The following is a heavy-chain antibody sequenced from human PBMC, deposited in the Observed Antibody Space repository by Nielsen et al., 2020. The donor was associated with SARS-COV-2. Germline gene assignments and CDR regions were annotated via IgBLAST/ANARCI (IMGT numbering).Heavy chain of an antibody. V-gene: IGHV1-3*01. D-gene: IGHD6-19*01. Sequence: ASVKVSCKPSGYTFTSFAIHWVRQAPGQSLEWMGWINAGNGNTKYSQKFQGRVTMTRDTSANTAYMELSSLSSDDTAVYYCARITPSSGWDYWGQGTLVTVSS. CDR1: GYTFTSFA. J-gene: IGHJ4*02. CDR3: ARITPSSGWDY. CDR2: INAGNGNT.